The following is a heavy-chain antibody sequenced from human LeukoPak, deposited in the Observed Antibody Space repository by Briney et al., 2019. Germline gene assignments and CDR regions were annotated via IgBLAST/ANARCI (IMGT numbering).Heavy chain of an antibody. Sequence: ASVKVSCKASGNTFSRYHMYWVRQAPGQGLEWMGITNPSGGSTSYAQKFQGRVTMTRDTSTSTVYMELSSLRSEDTAVYYRARSEYCRSTSCYKGGDYWGQGTLVTVSS. D-gene: IGHD2-2*02. CDR2: TNPSGGST. V-gene: IGHV1-46*01. CDR1: GNTFSRYH. CDR3: ARSEYCRSTSCYKGGDY. J-gene: IGHJ4*02.